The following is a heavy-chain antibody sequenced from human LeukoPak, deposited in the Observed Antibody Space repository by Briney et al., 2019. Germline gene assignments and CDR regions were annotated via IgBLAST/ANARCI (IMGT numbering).Heavy chain of an antibody. D-gene: IGHD6-13*01. J-gene: IGHJ2*01. V-gene: IGHV1-2*02. CDR3: ARYTSSSSYWYFDL. CDR1: GYTFTGYY. Sequence: ASVKVSCKASGYTFTGYYMHWVRQAPGQGFEWMGWINPNSGGTNYAQKFQGRVTMTRDTSISTAYMELSRLRSDDTAVYYCARYTSSSSYWYFDLWGRGTLVTVSS. CDR2: INPNSGGT.